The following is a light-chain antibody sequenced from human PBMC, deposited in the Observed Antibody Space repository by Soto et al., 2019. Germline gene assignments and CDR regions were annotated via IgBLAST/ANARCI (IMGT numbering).Light chain of an antibody. CDR1: SPNIGSNT. V-gene: IGLV1-44*01. CDR3: AAWDDSLNGRGV. CDR2: SNN. J-gene: IGLJ3*02. Sequence: QAVVTQPPSASGTPGQRFTISCSGSSPNIGSNTVNWYQQLPGTAPKLLIYSNNQRPSGVPDRFSGSRSGTSASLAISGLQSEDEGDYYCAAWDDSLNGRGVFGGGTKLTVL.